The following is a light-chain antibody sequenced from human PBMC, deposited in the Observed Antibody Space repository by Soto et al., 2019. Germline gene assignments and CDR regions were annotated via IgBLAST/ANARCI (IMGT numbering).Light chain of an antibody. CDR3: QQYGSSGT. V-gene: IGKV3-20*01. CDR2: GAS. J-gene: IGKJ1*01. CDR1: QSVSNNY. Sequence: EVVLTQSPGTLSLSPGERSALSFRASQSVSNNYLAWYQQKPGQAPRLLIYGASNRATGIPDRFSGSGSGTDFTLTISRLEPEDFAVYHCQQYGSSGTFGQGTKVDIK.